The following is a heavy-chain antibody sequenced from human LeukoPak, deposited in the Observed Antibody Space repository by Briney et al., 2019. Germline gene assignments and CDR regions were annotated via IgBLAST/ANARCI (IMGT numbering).Heavy chain of an antibody. CDR1: GYSISSGYY. V-gene: IGHV4-38-2*02. J-gene: IGHJ4*02. D-gene: IGHD5-12*01. CDR2: IYHSGST. Sequence: PSETLSLTCTVSGYSISSGYYWGWIRQPPGKGLEWIGSIYHSGSTYYNPSLKSRVTISVDTSKNQFSLKLSSVTAADTAVYYCARLGISGYHGWAARDYWGQGTLVTVSS. CDR3: ARLGISGYHGWAARDY.